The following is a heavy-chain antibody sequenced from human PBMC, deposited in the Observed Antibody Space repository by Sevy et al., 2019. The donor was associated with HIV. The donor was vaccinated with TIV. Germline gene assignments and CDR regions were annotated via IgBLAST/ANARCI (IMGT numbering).Heavy chain of an antibody. J-gene: IGHJ5*02. D-gene: IGHD1-26*01. V-gene: IGHV3-53*01. CDR3: ARVKREGWFDP. CDR1: GFTVSSNY. CDR2: IYSGGST. Sequence: GGSLRLSCAASGFTVSSNYMSWVRQAPGKGLEWVSVIYSGGSTYDADSVKGRFTISRDNSKNTLYLQMNSLRAEDTAVYYCARVKREGWFDPWGQGTLVTVSS.